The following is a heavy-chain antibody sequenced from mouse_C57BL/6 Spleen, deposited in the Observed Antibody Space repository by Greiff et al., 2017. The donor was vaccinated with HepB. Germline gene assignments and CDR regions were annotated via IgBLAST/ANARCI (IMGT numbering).Heavy chain of an antibody. CDR3: ARQDGNYVNWYFDV. CDR2: ISGGGGNT. V-gene: IGHV5-9*01. CDR1: GFTFSSYT. J-gene: IGHJ1*03. Sequence: EVQVVESGGGLVKPGGSLKLSCAASGFTFSSYTMSWVRQTPEKRLEWVATISGGGGNTYYPDSVKGRFTISRDNAKNTLYLQMSSLRSEDTALYYCARQDGNYVNWYFDVWGTGTTVTVSS. D-gene: IGHD2-1*01.